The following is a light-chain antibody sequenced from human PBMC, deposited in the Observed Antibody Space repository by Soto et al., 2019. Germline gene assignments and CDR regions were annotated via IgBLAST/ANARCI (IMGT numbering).Light chain of an antibody. Sequence: EIVLTQSPGTLSLSPGEGATLSCRASQSVSSNHLAWYQQKPGQAPRLLIFGASSRASDIPDRFSGSGSGTDFTLTISSLQSEDSAVYYCQQYNNWLTFGGGTKVEIK. V-gene: IGKV3-20*01. CDR2: GAS. CDR3: QQYNNWLT. CDR1: QSVSSNH. J-gene: IGKJ4*01.